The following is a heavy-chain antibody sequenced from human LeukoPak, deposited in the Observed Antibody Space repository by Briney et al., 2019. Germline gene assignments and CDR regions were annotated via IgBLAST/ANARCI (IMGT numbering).Heavy chain of an antibody. CDR3: AKERNLEIAVAGTIFDY. CDR2: ISSSSSYI. J-gene: IGHJ4*02. Sequence: GGSLRLSCAASGFTFSSYSMNWVRQAPGKGLEWVSSISSSSSYIYYADSVKGRFTISRGNSKNMIYLEMTSLKAEDTAVYYCAKERNLEIAVAGTIFDYWGQGTLVTVSS. V-gene: IGHV3-21*01. CDR1: GFTFSSYS. D-gene: IGHD6-19*01.